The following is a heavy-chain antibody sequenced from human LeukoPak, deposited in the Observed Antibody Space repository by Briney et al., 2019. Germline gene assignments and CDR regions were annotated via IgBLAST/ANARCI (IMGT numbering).Heavy chain of an antibody. CDR2: ISSSGSTI. CDR1: GFIFSDYY. Sequence: GGSLRLSCAAPGFIFSDYYMSWIRQAPGKGLEWVSYISSSGSTIYYADSVKGRFTISRDSAKNSLYLRMNSLRAEDTAIYYCARRRRGSGSSELDYWGQGTLVTVSS. V-gene: IGHV3-11*04. D-gene: IGHD3-10*01. CDR3: ARRRRGSGSSELDY. J-gene: IGHJ4*02.